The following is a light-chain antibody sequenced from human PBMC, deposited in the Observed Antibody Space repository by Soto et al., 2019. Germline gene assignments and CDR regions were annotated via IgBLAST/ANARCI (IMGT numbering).Light chain of an antibody. CDR2: EDS. J-gene: IGLJ2*01. V-gene: IGLV6-57*04. CDR3: QSFDSSDQHVV. CDR1: SGSIASNF. Sequence: NFMLTQPRSVSESPGKTITISCTRRSGSIASNFVQWYQQRPGSAPTTVIFEDSQRPSGVPARFSGSFDTSSNSASLTISGLKPEDEADYYCQSFDSSDQHVVFGGGTKLTVL.